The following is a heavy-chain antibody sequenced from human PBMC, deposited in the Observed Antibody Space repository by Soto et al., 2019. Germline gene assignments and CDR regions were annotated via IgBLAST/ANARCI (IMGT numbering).Heavy chain of an antibody. J-gene: IGHJ4*02. Sequence: LRLSCVASGFTLSRYSMNWVRQAPGKGLEWVSYISRSSSTIYYADSVKGRFTISRDNAENSLYLQMSSLRAEDTAVYYCARDLAGGIPDYCGQATRFTSSS. CDR2: ISRSSSTI. V-gene: IGHV3-48*01. CDR3: ARDLAGGIPDY. D-gene: IGHD6-13*01. CDR1: GFTLSRYS.